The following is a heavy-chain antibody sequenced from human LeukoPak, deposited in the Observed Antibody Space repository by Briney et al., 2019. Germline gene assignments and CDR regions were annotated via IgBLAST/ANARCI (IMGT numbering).Heavy chain of an antibody. J-gene: IGHJ4*02. CDR1: GFTFSSNW. CDR2: IRPDGSDK. V-gene: IGHV3-7*01. CDR3: AKLLGTETTYDY. D-gene: IGHD1-7*01. Sequence: PGGSRRLSCVASGFTFSSNWMSWVRHAPGKGLERVASIRPDGSDKFYMDSVKGRFTISRDNAKNSLYLQMNSLRAEDTALYYCAKLLGTETTYDYWGQGTLVTVSS.